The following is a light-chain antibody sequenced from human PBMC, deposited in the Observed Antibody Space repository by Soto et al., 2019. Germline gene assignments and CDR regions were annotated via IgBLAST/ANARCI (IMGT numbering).Light chain of an antibody. J-gene: IGKJ1*01. CDR1: QSVLYSSNNKNY. CDR2: WAS. CDR3: QQYYNSPWT. V-gene: IGKV4-1*01. Sequence: DMVMTQSPDSLAVSLGERATINCRSSQSVLYSSNNKNYLAWFQQKPGQPPRLLIYWASTRESGVPDRFSGSGSGTDFTLTISSLQAEDVAVYYCQQYYNSPWTFGQGTKVEIK.